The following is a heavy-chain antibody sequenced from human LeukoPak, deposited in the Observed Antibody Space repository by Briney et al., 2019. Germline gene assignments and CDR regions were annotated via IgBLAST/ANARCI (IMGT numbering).Heavy chain of an antibody. CDR1: GGSISSYY. CDR2: INHSGST. Sequence: SETLSLTCTVSGGSISSYYWSWIRQPPGKGLEWIGEINHSGSTNYNPSLKSRVTISVDTSKNQFSLKLSSVTAADTAVYYCARDRDDDPNSSWYRSGLNWFDPWGQGTLVTVSS. D-gene: IGHD6-13*01. CDR3: ARDRDDDPNSSWYRSGLNWFDP. J-gene: IGHJ5*02. V-gene: IGHV4-34*01.